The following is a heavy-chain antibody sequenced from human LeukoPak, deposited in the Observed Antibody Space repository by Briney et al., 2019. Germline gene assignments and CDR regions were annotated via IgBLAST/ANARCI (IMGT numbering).Heavy chain of an antibody. CDR3: ARVGGGATDY. CDR1: GGSISSSNW. V-gene: IGHV4-4*02. Sequence: PSGTLSLTCAVSGGSISSSNWWSWVRQPPGKGLEWIGEIYHSGSTNYNPSLKSRVTISVGKSKNQFSLKLSSATAADTAVYYCARVGGGATDYWGQGTLVTVSS. CDR2: IYHSGST. J-gene: IGHJ4*02. D-gene: IGHD3-16*01.